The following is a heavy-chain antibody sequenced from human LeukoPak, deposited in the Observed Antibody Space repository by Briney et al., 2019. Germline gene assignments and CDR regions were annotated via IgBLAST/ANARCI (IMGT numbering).Heavy chain of an antibody. V-gene: IGHV3-53*01. J-gene: IGHJ4*02. Sequence: GGSLRLSCAASGFTVSSNYMSWVRQAPGKGLEWVSVIYSGGSTYYADSVKGRFTISRDNSKNTLYLQMNSLRAEDTAVYYCARDRSTYSSGWWGIDYWGQGTLVTASS. D-gene: IGHD6-13*01. CDR1: GFTVSSNY. CDR2: IYSGGST. CDR3: ARDRSTYSSGWWGIDY.